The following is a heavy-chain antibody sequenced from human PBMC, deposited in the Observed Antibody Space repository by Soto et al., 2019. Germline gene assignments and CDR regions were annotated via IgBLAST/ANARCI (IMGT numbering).Heavy chain of an antibody. V-gene: IGHV1-69*12. CDR1: GGTFSSYA. CDR2: IIPIFGTA. J-gene: IGHJ6*02. CDR3: ARTIRDVAAAVTPYYYGMDV. Sequence: QVQLVQSGAEVKKPGSSVKVSCKASGGTFSSYAISWVRQAPGQGLEWMGGIIPIFGTANYEQKFQGRVTVTADESTSTAYMGLSSLRSEDTAVYYCARTIRDVAAAVTPYYYGMDVWGQGTTVTVSS. D-gene: IGHD6-13*01.